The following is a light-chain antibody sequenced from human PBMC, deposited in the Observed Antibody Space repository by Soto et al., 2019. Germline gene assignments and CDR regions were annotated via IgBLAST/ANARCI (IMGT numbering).Light chain of an antibody. J-gene: IGKJ1*01. CDR3: QQTYSTPNT. CDR1: QSIRSY. CDR2: AAS. V-gene: IGKV1-39*01. Sequence: DIPMTQSPSSLSASVGDRVTITCRASQSIRSYLNWYQQKPGKAPNLLISAASSLQSGVPSRFSGSGSGTDFTLTISSLQPEDFATYYCQQTYSTPNTFGQGTKVEIK.